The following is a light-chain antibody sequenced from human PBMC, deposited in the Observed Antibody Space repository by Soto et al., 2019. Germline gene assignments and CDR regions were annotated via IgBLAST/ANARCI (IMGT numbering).Light chain of an antibody. CDR1: QSISSW. Sequence: IQMTQSPSSLSASVVDRGTITCRASQSISSWLAWYQRKPGKAPKLLIYKASSLESGVPSRFSGSGSGTEFTLTISSLQPDDFATYYCQQYNSYLITFGQGTRLEI. J-gene: IGKJ5*01. V-gene: IGKV1-5*03. CDR3: QQYNSYLIT. CDR2: KAS.